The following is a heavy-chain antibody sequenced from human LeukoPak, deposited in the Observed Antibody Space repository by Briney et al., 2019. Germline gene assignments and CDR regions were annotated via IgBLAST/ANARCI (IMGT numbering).Heavy chain of an antibody. D-gene: IGHD3-22*01. Sequence: GGSLRLSCAASGFTFSSYGMHWVRQAPGKGLEWVAVIWYDGSNKYYADSVKGRFTISRDNSKNTLYLQMNSLRAEDTAVYYCARSRGVHYYDSSGYYSFDYWGQGTLVTVSS. J-gene: IGHJ4*02. V-gene: IGHV3-33*01. CDR1: GFTFSSYG. CDR3: ARSRGVHYYDSSGYYSFDY. CDR2: IWYDGSNK.